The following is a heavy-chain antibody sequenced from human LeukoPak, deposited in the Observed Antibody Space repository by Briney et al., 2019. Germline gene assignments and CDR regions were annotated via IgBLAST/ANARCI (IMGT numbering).Heavy chain of an antibody. Sequence: PSETLSLTCAVYGGSFSGYYWSWIRQPPGKGLEWIGSIYYSGSTYYNPSLKSRVTISVDRSKNQFSLKLSSVTAADTAVYYCARKIAAAGTDDAFDIWGQGTMVTVSS. CDR3: ARKIAAAGTDDAFDI. D-gene: IGHD6-13*01. CDR2: IYYSGST. V-gene: IGHV4-34*01. CDR1: GGSFSGYY. J-gene: IGHJ3*02.